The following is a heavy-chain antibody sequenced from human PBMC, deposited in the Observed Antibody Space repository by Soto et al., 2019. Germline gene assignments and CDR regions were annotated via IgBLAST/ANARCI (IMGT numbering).Heavy chain of an antibody. CDR2: NGGSGGST. CDR3: AKHGWYDAFDI. Sequence: GSLRLSCAASGFTFSDYYMSWVRQAPGKGLEWVGFIRNKANGGSGGSTYYADSVKGRFTISRDNSKNTLYLQMNSLRAEDTAVYCCAKHGWYDAFDIWGQGTMVTVSS. D-gene: IGHD6-19*01. J-gene: IGHJ3*02. V-gene: IGHV3-23*01. CDR1: GFTFSDYY.